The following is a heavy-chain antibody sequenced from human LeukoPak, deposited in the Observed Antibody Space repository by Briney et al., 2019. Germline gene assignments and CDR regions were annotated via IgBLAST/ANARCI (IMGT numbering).Heavy chain of an antibody. CDR3: TSRFPTIDY. CDR2: ISASGGST. CDR1: GFTFSSYA. V-gene: IGHV3-23*01. J-gene: IGHJ4*02. Sequence: GGSLGLSCAASGFTFSSYAMNWVRQAPGKGLEWVSAISASGGSTYYADSVKGRFTISRDNSKNTLYLQMNSLRAEDTAVYYCTSRFPTIDYWGQGTLVTVSS. D-gene: IGHD2-2*01.